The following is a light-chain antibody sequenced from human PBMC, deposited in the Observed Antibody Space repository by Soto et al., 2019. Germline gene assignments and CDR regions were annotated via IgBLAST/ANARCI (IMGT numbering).Light chain of an antibody. CDR3: QHRKCWPPLT. Sequence: EVVLTQSPDTLSLSPGERATLSCRTSHSVDIYLAWYQQKPGQAPRLLIYDSYNRVTGIPTRFSGSGSGTDFALTISSLEPEESAVYYCQHRKCWPPLTFGGVTKVEIK. CDR1: HSVDIY. J-gene: IGKJ4*01. V-gene: IGKV3-11*01. CDR2: DSY.